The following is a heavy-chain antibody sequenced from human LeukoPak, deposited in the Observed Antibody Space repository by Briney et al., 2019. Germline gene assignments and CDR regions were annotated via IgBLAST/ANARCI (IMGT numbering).Heavy chain of an antibody. D-gene: IGHD3-22*01. V-gene: IGHV1-46*01. CDR2: INPSGGSR. J-gene: IGHJ4*02. CDR3: AGGYYYETSGYYY. Sequence: ASVKLSCKASGYTFTSYYMHWGRQAPGQGLEGMGIINPSGGSRSYAQKFKGSGTMTRDTYTRPIYMELSSRRSEDSVVYYCAGGYYYETSGYYYWGQGTLVTVSS. CDR1: GYTFTSYY.